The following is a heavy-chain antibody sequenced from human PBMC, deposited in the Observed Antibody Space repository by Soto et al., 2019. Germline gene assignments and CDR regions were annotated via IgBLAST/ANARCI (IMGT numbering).Heavy chain of an antibody. CDR1: GFTFSGYE. CDR3: ASSLRGYSYGRFNWFDP. D-gene: IGHD5-18*01. CDR2: ISSSGSTI. Sequence: PGGALRLSCADSGFTFSGYEMNWVRQSPGKGLEWVSYISSSGSTIYYADSVKGRFTISRDNAKNSLYLQMNSLRAEDTAVYYCASSLRGYSYGRFNWFDPWGQGTLVTVSS. J-gene: IGHJ5*02. V-gene: IGHV3-48*03.